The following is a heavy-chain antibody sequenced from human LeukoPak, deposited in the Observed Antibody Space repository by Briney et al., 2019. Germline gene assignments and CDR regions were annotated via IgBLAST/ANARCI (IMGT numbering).Heavy chain of an antibody. CDR3: STGSGHAFDI. D-gene: IGHD3-10*01. Sequence: GSLRLPCAASGFTFSSYWMPWVRPVPGKGLVWVSRINSDGSSTSYADSVKGRFTISRDNAKNTLYVQMNSLRAEDTAVYYCSTGSGHAFDIWGRGTMVTVSS. J-gene: IGHJ3*02. CDR2: INSDGSST. CDR1: GFTFSSYW. V-gene: IGHV3-74*01.